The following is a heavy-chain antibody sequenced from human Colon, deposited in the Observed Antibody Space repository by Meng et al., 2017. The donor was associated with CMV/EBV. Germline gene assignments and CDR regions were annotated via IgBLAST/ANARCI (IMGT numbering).Heavy chain of an antibody. CDR3: ARGRGYYDNNGYNPNYHYGMDV. D-gene: IGHD3-22*01. Sequence: SVKVSCKASGGTFSSYTISWVRQAPGQGLEWMGGIISILDSPTYAQKFQGRVTITTDESTSTAYMELSSLRSEDTALYYCARGRGYYDNNGYNPNYHYGMDVWGQGTTVTVS. CDR1: GGTFSSYT. V-gene: IGHV1-69*05. CDR2: IISILDSP. J-gene: IGHJ6*02.